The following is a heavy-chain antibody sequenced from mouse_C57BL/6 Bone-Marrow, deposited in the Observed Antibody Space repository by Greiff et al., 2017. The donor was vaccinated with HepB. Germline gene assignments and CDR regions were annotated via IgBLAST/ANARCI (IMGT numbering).Heavy chain of an antibody. J-gene: IGHJ3*01. CDR1: GFTFSSYG. V-gene: IGHV5-6*01. CDR3: ARPCSLVWFAY. Sequence: EVKLMESGGDLVKPGGSLKLSCAASGFTFSSYGMSWVRQTPDKRLEWVATISSGGSYTYYPDSVKGRFTISRDNAKNTLYLQLSSLKSEDTAMYSCARPCSLVWFAYWGKGTLVTVSA. CDR2: ISSGGSYT.